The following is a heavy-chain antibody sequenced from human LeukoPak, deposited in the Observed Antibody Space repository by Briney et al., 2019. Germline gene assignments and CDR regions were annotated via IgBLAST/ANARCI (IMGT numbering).Heavy chain of an antibody. CDR2: ISSSSRTI. J-gene: IGHJ4*02. D-gene: IGHD6-13*01. CDR1: GFTFSTYS. Sequence: GGSLRLSCVASGFTFSTYSMNWVRQAPGKGLEWVSYISSSSRTILYADSVKGRCTTSRDNAKNSLYLQMNSLRDEDTAVYYCARAESFHSSWPDYWGQGTLVTVSS. CDR3: ARAESFHSSWPDY. V-gene: IGHV3-48*02.